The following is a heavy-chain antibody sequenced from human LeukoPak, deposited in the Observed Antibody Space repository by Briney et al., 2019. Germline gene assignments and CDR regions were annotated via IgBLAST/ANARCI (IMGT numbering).Heavy chain of an antibody. Sequence: PGGSLGLSCAASGFTFSDYDLSWIRQAPGKGLEWVSYISSSRSTIYYADSVKGRFTVSRDNAKNSLYLQMNSVRAEDTAVYYCARGWLPDYWGQGTLVTVSS. CDR3: ARGWLPDY. J-gene: IGHJ4*02. CDR2: ISSSRSTI. D-gene: IGHD6-19*01. V-gene: IGHV3-11*04. CDR1: GFTFSDYD.